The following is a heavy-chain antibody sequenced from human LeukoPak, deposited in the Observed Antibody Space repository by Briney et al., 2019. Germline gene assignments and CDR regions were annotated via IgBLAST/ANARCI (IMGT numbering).Heavy chain of an antibody. V-gene: IGHV4-4*07. Sequence: PSETLSLTRTVSGGSISSYYWSWIRQPAGKGLEWIGRIYTSGSTNYNPSLKSRVTMSVDTSKNQFSLKLSSVTAADTAVYYCARHVAAGPWVPYFDYWGQGTLVTVSS. CDR3: ARHVAAGPWVPYFDY. J-gene: IGHJ4*02. CDR1: GGSISSYY. D-gene: IGHD6-13*01. CDR2: IYTSGST.